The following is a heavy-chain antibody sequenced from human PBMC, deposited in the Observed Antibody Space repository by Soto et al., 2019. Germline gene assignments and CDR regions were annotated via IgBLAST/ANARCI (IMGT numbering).Heavy chain of an antibody. CDR1: GYTFTSYD. V-gene: IGHV1-8*01. CDR2: MNPNSGNT. CDR3: ASSGWGGLSLARVALNI. J-gene: IGHJ3*02. Sequence: ASVKVSCKASGYTFTSYDINWVRQATGQGLEWMGWMNPNSGNTGYAQKFQGRVTMTRNTSISTAYMELSSLRSEDTAEYYCASSGWGGLSLARVALNIGDEGRMGPVS. D-gene: IGHD3-16*02.